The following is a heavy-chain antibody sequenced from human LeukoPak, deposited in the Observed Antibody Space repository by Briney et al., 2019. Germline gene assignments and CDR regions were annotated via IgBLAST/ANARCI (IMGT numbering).Heavy chain of an antibody. CDR3: ARDFSLQLFDY. D-gene: IGHD5-24*01. CDR2: IWSDGSYK. Sequence: HPGGFLRLSCAASGFTSSSYGFHWVRQAPGKGLEWVAVIWSDGSYKYYADSVKGRFTISRDDSKNTLYLQMNSLRAEDTAVYYCARDFSLQLFDYWGQGTLVTVFS. CDR1: GFTSSSYG. V-gene: IGHV3-33*01. J-gene: IGHJ4*02.